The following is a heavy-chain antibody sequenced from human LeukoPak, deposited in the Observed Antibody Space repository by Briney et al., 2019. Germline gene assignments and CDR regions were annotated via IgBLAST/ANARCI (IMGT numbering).Heavy chain of an antibody. V-gene: IGHV1-3*01. CDR2: INAGNGNT. J-gene: IGHJ4*02. CDR3: ARVFYDSSGYYYYYFDY. Sequence: ASVKVSCKASGYTFTSYAMHWVRQAPGQRLEWMGWINAGNGNTKYSQKFQGRVTITRDTSASTAYMELSSLRSEDTAVYYCARVFYDSSGYYYYYFDYWGQGTLVTVSS. CDR1: GYTFTSYA. D-gene: IGHD3-22*01.